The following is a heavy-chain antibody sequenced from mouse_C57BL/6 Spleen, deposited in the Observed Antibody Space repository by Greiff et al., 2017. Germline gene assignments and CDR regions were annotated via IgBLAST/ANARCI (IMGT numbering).Heavy chain of an antibody. D-gene: IGHD1-1*01. V-gene: IGHV1-55*01. CDR2: IYPGSGST. CDR3: ASSSYYGSSYVDAMDY. J-gene: IGHJ4*01. Sequence: QVHVKQPGAELVKPGASVKMSCKASGYTFTSYWITWVKQRPGQGLEWIGDIYPGSGSTNYNEKFKSKATLTVDTSSSTAYMQLSSLTSEDSAVYYCASSSYYGSSYVDAMDYWGQGTSVTVSS. CDR1: GYTFTSYW.